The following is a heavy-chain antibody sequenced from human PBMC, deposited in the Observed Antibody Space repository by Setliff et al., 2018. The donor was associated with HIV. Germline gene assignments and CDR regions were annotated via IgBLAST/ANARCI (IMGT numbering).Heavy chain of an antibody. D-gene: IGHD3-22*01. J-gene: IGHJ4*02. CDR2: IKTKTQRGTT. Sequence: PGGSLRLSCAASGFTFSNSWMTWVRQAPGKGLEWVGRIKTKTQRGTTDYAALAKGRFIISRDDSKNTLYLQMNSLRSEDTAVYYCVTGVGTSSVDYWGQGTMVTVSS. CDR1: GFTFSNSW. CDR3: VTGVGTSSVDY. V-gene: IGHV3-15*01.